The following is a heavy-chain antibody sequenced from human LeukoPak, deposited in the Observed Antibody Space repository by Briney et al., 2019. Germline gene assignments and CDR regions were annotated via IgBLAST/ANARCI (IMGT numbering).Heavy chain of an antibody. D-gene: IGHD2-2*01. Sequence: SETLSLTCTVSGYSICSGYYWGWIRQPPGKGLEWIGSIYHSGSTYYNPSLKSRVTISVDTSKNQFSLKLSSVTAADTAVYYCARTVPAADALYYFDYWGQGTLVTVSS. CDR3: ARTVPAADALYYFDY. CDR2: IYHSGST. J-gene: IGHJ4*02. V-gene: IGHV4-38-2*02. CDR1: GYSICSGYY.